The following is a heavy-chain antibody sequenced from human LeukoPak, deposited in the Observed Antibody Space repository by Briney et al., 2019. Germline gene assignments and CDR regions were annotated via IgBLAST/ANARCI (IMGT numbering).Heavy chain of an antibody. CDR2: ISDSSTYI. CDR3: VRVVYCSGGSCSYYFDF. J-gene: IGHJ4*02. D-gene: IGHD2-15*01. V-gene: IGHV3-21*01. Sequence: GGSLRLSCAASGFSFSNYSMNWVRQAPGKGLEWVSSISDSSTYIFNADPVQGRFTISRDDAKNSLYLQMNSLRVEDTAVYYCVRVVYCSGGSCSYYFDFWGQGTLVTVSS. CDR1: GFSFSNYS.